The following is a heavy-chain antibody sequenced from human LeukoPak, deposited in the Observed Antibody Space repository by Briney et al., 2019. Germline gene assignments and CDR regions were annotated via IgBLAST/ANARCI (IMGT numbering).Heavy chain of an antibody. V-gene: IGHV4-30-4*01. D-gene: IGHD4-17*01. J-gene: IGHJ3*02. CDR1: GGSISSGDYY. Sequence: PSETLSLTCTVSGGSISSGDYYWSWIRQPPGKGLEWIGYIYYSGSTYYNPSLKSRVTISVDTSKNQFSLKLSSVTAADTAVYYCARGKLSYGALDAFDIWGQGTMVTVSS. CDR2: IYYSGST. CDR3: ARGKLSYGALDAFDI.